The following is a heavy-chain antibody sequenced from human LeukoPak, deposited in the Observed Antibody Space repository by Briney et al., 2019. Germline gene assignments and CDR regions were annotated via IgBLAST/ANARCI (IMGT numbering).Heavy chain of an antibody. CDR1: GYTFTGWY. J-gene: IGHJ4*02. CDR2: IKPNSGGT. Sequence: GASVKVSCKASGYTFTGWYMHWVRQAPGQELEWMGWIKPNSGGTDYAQKFQGRVTMTRDTSISTAYMELSRLTSDDTAVYYCARDAETLINWGSADYFDYWGRGTLVTVSS. D-gene: IGHD7-27*01. V-gene: IGHV1-2*02. CDR3: ARDAETLINWGSADYFDY.